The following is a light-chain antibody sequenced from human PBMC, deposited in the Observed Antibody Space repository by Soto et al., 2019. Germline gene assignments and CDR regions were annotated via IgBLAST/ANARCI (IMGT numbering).Light chain of an antibody. CDR1: QSVSSSY. Sequence: EIVLTQSPGTLSLSPGERATLSCRASQSVSSSYLAWYQQKPGQAPRVLIYGASSRATGIPDRFSGSGSGTDFTLTISRLEPEDFAVYYCQQYGSSPPITFGQATRLEIK. CDR2: GAS. V-gene: IGKV3-20*01. CDR3: QQYGSSPPIT. J-gene: IGKJ5*01.